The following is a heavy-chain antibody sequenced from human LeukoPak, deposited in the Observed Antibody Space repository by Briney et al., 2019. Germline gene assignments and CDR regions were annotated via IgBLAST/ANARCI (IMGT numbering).Heavy chain of an antibody. CDR2: IYYSGST. Sequence: SETLCLTCTVSGGSISSYYWSWIRQPPGKGLEWIGYIYYSGSTNYNPSLTSRVTISVDTSKNQFSLKLSSVNAADTAVYYCASLDLPRYSSSWYPGYFQHWGQGTLVTVSS. V-gene: IGHV4-59*08. CDR3: ASLDLPRYSSSWYPGYFQH. J-gene: IGHJ1*01. D-gene: IGHD6-13*01. CDR1: GGSISSYY.